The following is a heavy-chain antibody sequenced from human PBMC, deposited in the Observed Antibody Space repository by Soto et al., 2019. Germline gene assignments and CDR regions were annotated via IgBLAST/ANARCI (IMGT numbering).Heavy chain of an antibody. V-gene: IGHV3-23*01. CDR3: AKDSQPWSLAYFDF. Sequence: EEQLLESGGGLVQPGGSLRLSCAASGFTFSNYAMIWVRQAPGKGLEYVSAIGIRETATYYADPVKGRFTVSRDNSRDTLYLEMSRLRAEDTALYFCAKDSQPWSLAYFDFWGQGTLVTVSS. J-gene: IGHJ4*02. CDR1: GFTFSNYA. D-gene: IGHD5-18*01. CDR2: IGIRETAT.